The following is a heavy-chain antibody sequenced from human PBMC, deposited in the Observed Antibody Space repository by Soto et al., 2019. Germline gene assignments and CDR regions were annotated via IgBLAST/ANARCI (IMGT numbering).Heavy chain of an antibody. J-gene: IGHJ3*02. D-gene: IGHD6-19*01. Sequence: QVQLVESGGGVVQPGTSLRLSCAASGFTLSSYGMHWVRQAPGKGLEWVAVISYNGNNQYYADSVRGRFTISRDNSKSTLYLQMNSLRAEDTAVYYCAKDRVHLAVAAITGGGDFDKWGQGTVVTVSS. CDR2: ISYNGNNQ. CDR1: GFTLSSYG. V-gene: IGHV3-30*18. CDR3: AKDRVHLAVAAITGGGDFDK.